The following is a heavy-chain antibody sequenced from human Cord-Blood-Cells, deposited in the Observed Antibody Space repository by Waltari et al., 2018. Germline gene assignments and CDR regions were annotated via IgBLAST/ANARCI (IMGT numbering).Heavy chain of an antibody. J-gene: IGHJ6*02. Sequence: QVQLQESGPGLVTPSETLSLTCTVPGGSISSYYSSWIRQPPGKGLEWIGYIYYSGSTNYNPSLKSRVTISVDTSKNQFSLKLSSVTAADTAVYYCARGLTYYDILTGYGMDVWGQGTTVTVSS. CDR2: IYYSGST. V-gene: IGHV4-59*01. D-gene: IGHD3-9*01. CDR1: GGSISSYY. CDR3: ARGLTYYDILTGYGMDV.